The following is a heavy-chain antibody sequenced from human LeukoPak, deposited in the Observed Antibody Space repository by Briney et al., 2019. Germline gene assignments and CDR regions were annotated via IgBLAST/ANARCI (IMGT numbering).Heavy chain of an antibody. CDR2: IYYSGST. D-gene: IGHD6-13*01. J-gene: IGHJ4*02. CDR3: ARVGYPLYSSSWYFDY. V-gene: IGHV4-59*01. CDR1: GGSISIYY. Sequence: PSETLSLTCTVSGGSISIYYWSWIRQPPGKGLEWIGYIYYSGSTNYNPSLKSRVTISVDTSKNQFSLKLSSVTAADTAVYYCARVGYPLYSSSWYFDYWGQGTLVTVSS.